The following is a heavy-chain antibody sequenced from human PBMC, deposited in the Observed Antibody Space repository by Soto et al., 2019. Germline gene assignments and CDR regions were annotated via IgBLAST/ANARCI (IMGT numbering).Heavy chain of an antibody. V-gene: IGHV3-33*01. Sequence: GSLRLSCAASGFTFSSYGMHWVRQAPGKGLEWVAVIWYDGSNKYYADSVKGRFTISRDNSKNTLYLQMNSLRAEDTDVYYCTREQSPLLSGSYVYYYYCMDVWGQGTTVTVSS. D-gene: IGHD1-26*01. CDR3: TREQSPLLSGSYVYYYYCMDV. J-gene: IGHJ6*02. CDR1: GFTFSSYG. CDR2: IWYDGSNK.